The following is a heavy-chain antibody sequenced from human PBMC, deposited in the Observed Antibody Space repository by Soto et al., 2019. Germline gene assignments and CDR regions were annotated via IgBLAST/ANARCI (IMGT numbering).Heavy chain of an antibody. CDR3: ARGSRHYYDSSGRTYYYYYGMDV. Sequence: PSETLSLTCTVYGGSFSGYYWSWIRQPPGKGLEWIGEINHSGSTNYNPSLKSRVTISVDTSKNQFSLKLSSVTAADTAVYYCARGSRHYYDSSGRTYYYYYGMDVWGQGTTVTVSS. CDR1: GGSFSGYY. D-gene: IGHD3-22*01. J-gene: IGHJ6*02. CDR2: INHSGST. V-gene: IGHV4-34*01.